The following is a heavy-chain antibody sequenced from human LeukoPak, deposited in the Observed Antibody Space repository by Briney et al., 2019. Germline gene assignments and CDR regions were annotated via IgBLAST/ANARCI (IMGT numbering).Heavy chain of an antibody. Sequence: ASVKVSCKASGYTFTSYGISWVRQAPGQGLEWMGWIIAYNGNTNYAQKLQGRVTMTRDTSISTAYMELSRLRSDDTAVYYCARAMDGGGVRYWGQGTLVTVSS. CDR2: IIAYNGNT. D-gene: IGHD5-18*01. J-gene: IGHJ4*02. V-gene: IGHV1-18*01. CDR3: ARAMDGGGVRY. CDR1: GYTFTSYG.